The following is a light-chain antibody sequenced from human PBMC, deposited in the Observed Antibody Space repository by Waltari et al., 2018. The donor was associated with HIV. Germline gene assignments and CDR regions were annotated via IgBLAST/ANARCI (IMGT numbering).Light chain of an antibody. V-gene: IGKV3-15*01. Sequence: EIVMTQSPVTLSVSPGERATLSCRASQSVSSNLAWYQQKPGQAPRLLIYAASTRATVIPARVSGSGSGTEFTLTISSLRSEDCAVYYCQHYNNWVRTFGQGTKVEIK. CDR3: QHYNNWVRT. CDR1: QSVSSN. CDR2: AAS. J-gene: IGKJ1*01.